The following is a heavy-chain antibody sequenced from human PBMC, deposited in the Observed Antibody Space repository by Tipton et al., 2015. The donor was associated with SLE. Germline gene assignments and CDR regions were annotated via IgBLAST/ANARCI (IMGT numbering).Heavy chain of an antibody. V-gene: IGHV3-23*01. Sequence: SLRLSCAASGFTFSSYAMSWVRQAPGKGLEWVSAISGSGGSTYYADSVKGRFTISRDNSKNTLYLQMNSLRAEDTALYYCAKDKWQQLAGGWFDPWGQGTLVTVSS. CDR2: ISGSGGST. J-gene: IGHJ5*02. D-gene: IGHD6-13*01. CDR1: GFTFSSYA. CDR3: AKDKWQQLAGGWFDP.